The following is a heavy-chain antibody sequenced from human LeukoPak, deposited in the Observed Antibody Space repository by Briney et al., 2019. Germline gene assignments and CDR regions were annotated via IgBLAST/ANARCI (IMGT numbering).Heavy chain of an antibody. V-gene: IGHV3-30*01. CDR2: ISYDGSNK. J-gene: IGHJ4*02. D-gene: IGHD6-13*01. CDR3: ARDKSWSPAAGNLDY. Sequence: GGSLRLSCAASGFTFSSYAMHWVRQAPGKGLEWVAVISYDGSNKYYAESVKGRFTISRDNSKNKLHLPMNSLIAGDTPGYYCARDKSWSPAAGNLDYWGQGTLVTVSS. CDR1: GFTFSSYA.